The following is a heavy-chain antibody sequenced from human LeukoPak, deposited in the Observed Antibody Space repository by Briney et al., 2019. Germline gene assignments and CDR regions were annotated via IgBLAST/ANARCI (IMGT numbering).Heavy chain of an antibody. V-gene: IGHV1-2*02. J-gene: IGHJ4*02. Sequence: GASVKVSCKASGYTFIGYYMHWVRQAPGQGLEWMGWINPNSGGTNYAQKFQGRVTMTRDTSITTAYMELTSLRSDDTAVYYCARDLFYSVSGTYYNVGRVFNYWGQGTLVTVSS. D-gene: IGHD3-10*01. CDR2: INPNSGGT. CDR3: ARDLFYSVSGTYYNVGRVFNY. CDR1: GYTFIGYY.